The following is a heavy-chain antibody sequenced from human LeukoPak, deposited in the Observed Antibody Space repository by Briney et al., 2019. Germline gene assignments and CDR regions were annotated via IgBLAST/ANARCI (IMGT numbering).Heavy chain of an antibody. J-gene: IGHJ3*02. CDR2: IYYGGST. CDR3: ARDYRSSGWYLAFDI. CDR1: GGSISSGGYY. Sequence: PSQTLSLTCTVSGGSISSGGYYWSWLRQHPGKGLEWIVYIYYGGSTYYNPSLKSRVTISVDTSKNQFSLKLSSVTAADTAVYYCARDYRSSGWYLAFDIWGQGTMVTVSS. V-gene: IGHV4-31*03. D-gene: IGHD6-19*01.